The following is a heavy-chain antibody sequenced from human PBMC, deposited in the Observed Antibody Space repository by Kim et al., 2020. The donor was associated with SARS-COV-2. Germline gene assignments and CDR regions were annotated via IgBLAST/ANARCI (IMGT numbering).Heavy chain of an antibody. D-gene: IGHD6-19*01. CDR2: IKSKTDGGTT. CDR1: GFTFSNAW. J-gene: IGHJ4*02. CDR3: TTAYGSGWYGRFDY. V-gene: IGHV3-15*01. Sequence: GGSLRLSCAASGFTFSNAWMSWVRQAPGKGLEWVGRIKSKTDGGTTDYAAPVKGRFTISRDDSKNTLYLQMNSLKTEDTAVYYCTTAYGSGWYGRFDYWGQGTLVTVSS.